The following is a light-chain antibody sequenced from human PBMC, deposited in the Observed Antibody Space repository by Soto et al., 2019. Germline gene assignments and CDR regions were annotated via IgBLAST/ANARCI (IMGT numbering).Light chain of an antibody. Sequence: QSVLTQPPPVSGAPGQRVTISCTGSRSNIGARYDVHWYQQLPGTAPKLLIYANNNRPSGVPDRFSGSKTGTSASLAITGLQAEDEADYFCQSYDSSLSGVVFGGGTKLTVL. V-gene: IGLV1-40*01. J-gene: IGLJ2*01. CDR1: RSNIGARYD. CDR3: QSYDSSLSGVV. CDR2: ANN.